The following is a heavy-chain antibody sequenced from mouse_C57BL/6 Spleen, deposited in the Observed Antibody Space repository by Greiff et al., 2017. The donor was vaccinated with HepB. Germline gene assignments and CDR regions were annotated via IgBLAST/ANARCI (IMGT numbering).Heavy chain of an antibody. Sequence: VHLVESGAELVRPGASVTLSCKASGYTFTDYEMHWVKQTPVHGLEWIGAIDPETGGTAYNQKFKGKAILTADKSSSTAYMELRSLTSEDSAVYYCTNWDVRYFDVWGTGTTVTVSS. CDR2: IDPETGGT. V-gene: IGHV1-15*01. CDR3: TNWDVRYFDV. D-gene: IGHD4-1*01. CDR1: GYTFTDYE. J-gene: IGHJ1*03.